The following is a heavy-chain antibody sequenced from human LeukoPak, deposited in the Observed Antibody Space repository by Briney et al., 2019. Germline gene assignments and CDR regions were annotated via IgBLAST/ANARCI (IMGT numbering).Heavy chain of an antibody. D-gene: IGHD2-2*01. CDR2: IYPGDSDT. CDR3: ARIIVVVPAASHDAFDI. CDR1: GYTFTSYW. V-gene: IGHV5-51*01. Sequence: PGESLKISCKGSGYTFTSYWIGWVRQMPGKGLEWMGIIYPGDSDTRYSPSFQGQVTISADKSINTAYLQRSSLKASDTAMYYCARIIVVVPAASHDAFDIWGQGTMVTVSS. J-gene: IGHJ3*02.